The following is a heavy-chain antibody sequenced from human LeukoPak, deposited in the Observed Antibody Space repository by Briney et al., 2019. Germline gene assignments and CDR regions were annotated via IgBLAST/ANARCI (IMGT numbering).Heavy chain of an antibody. J-gene: IGHJ4*02. V-gene: IGHV4-38-2*02. CDR2: IYHSGST. D-gene: IGHD3-16*02. CDR1: GGSISSYY. CDR3: ARLHGSYHDY. Sequence: PSETLSLTXTVSGGSISSYYWGWIRQPPGKGLEWIGSIYHSGSTYYNPSLKSRVTISVDTSKNQFSLKLSSVTAADTAVYYCARLHGSYHDYWGQGILVTVSS.